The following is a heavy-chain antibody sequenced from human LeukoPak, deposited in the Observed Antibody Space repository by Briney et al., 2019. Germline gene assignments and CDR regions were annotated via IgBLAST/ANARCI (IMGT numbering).Heavy chain of an antibody. V-gene: IGHV4-31*03. CDR1: GDSISSSGYY. Sequence: KSSETLSLTCTVSGDSISSSGYYWSWIRQHPAKGLEWIGYIYYSGSSGSAYYNPSLQSRVIISVGTSKNQFSVKLTSVTAADTAVYYCARGSEFFDYWGQGTLVTVSS. D-gene: IGHD3-10*01. CDR3: ARGSEFFDY. CDR2: IYYSGSSGSA. J-gene: IGHJ4*02.